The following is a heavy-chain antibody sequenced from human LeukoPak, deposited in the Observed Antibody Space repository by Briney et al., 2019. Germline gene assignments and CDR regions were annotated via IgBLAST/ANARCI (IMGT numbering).Heavy chain of an antibody. CDR2: ISYDGSNK. CDR3: ARARWYDAFDI. Sequence: GGSLRLSCAASGFTFSSYAMHWVRQAPGKGLEWVAVISYDGSNKYYADSVKGRFTISRDNSKNTLYLQMNSLRAEDTAVYYRARARWYDAFDIWGQGTMVTVSS. J-gene: IGHJ3*02. V-gene: IGHV3-30-3*01. D-gene: IGHD2-15*01. CDR1: GFTFSSYA.